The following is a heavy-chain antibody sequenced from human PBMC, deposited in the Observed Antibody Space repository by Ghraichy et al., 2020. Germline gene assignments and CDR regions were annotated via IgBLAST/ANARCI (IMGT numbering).Heavy chain of an antibody. CDR1: GDSLSTNTAA. CDR3: ARDKWYYGMDV. Sequence: SQTLSLTCVISGDSLSTNTAAWIWIRQSPSRGLEWLGKTYYSSKWYNDYAVSVKSRITVNPDTSKNQLSLQLSSVTPEDTAVYYCARDKWYYGMDVWGHGNTVTVSS. CDR2: TYYSSKWYN. J-gene: IGHJ6*02. V-gene: IGHV6-1*01. D-gene: IGHD1-26*01.